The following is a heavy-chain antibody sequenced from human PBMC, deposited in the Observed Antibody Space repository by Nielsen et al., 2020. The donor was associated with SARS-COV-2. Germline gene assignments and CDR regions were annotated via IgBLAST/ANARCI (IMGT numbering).Heavy chain of an antibody. CDR3: ARDTNYDFWSGSGNWFDP. CDR2: IKQDGSEK. D-gene: IGHD3-3*01. J-gene: IGHJ5*02. V-gene: IGHV3-7*04. Sequence: VRQMPGIGLEWVANIKQDGSEKYYVDSVKGRFTISRDNAKNSLYLQMNSLRAEDTAVYYCARDTNYDFWSGSGNWFDPWGQGTLVTVSS.